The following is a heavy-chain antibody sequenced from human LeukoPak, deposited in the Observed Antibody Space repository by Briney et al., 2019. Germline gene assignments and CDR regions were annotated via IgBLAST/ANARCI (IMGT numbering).Heavy chain of an antibody. CDR1: GGTFSSYA. CDR2: IIPIFGTA. Sequence: SVKVSXKASGGTFSSYAISWMRQAHGQGLEWMGRIIPIFGTANYAQKFQGRVTITTDESTSTAYMELSSLRSEDTAVYYCARDFLREETGLGYWGQGTLVTVSS. V-gene: IGHV1-69*05. J-gene: IGHJ4*02. D-gene: IGHD3-3*01. CDR3: ARDFLREETGLGY.